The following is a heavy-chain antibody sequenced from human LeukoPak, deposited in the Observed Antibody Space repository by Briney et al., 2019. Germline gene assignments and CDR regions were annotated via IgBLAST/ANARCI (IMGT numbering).Heavy chain of an antibody. D-gene: IGHD3-22*01. CDR1: GFSLSTSGVG. V-gene: IGHV2-5*02. J-gene: IGHJ4*02. Sequence: SGPTLVKPIQTLTLTCTSSGFSLSTSGVGVGWIRQPPGKVLEWLALIYWDDDKRYSPYLKSTLTITKDPSKNQVVLTMTNMDPVDTATYYCAHKGYYYDSSGYYKQYYFDYWGQGTLVTVSS. CDR2: IYWDDDK. CDR3: AHKGYYYDSSGYYKQYYFDY.